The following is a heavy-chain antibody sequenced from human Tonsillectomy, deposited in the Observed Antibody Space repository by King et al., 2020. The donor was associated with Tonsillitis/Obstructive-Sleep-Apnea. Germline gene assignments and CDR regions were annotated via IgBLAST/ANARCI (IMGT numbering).Heavy chain of an antibody. CDR2: IYYSGST. J-gene: IGHJ1*01. V-gene: IGHV4-59*08. Sequence: QLQESGPGLVKPSETLSLTCTVSGGSISSYYWSWIRQPPGKGLEWIGYIYYSGSTNYNPSLKSRVTISVDTSKNQFSLKLSSVTAADTAVYYCARHLWDSYGSGYFQHWGQGTLVTVSS. CDR1: GGSISSYY. D-gene: IGHD5-18*01. CDR3: ARHLWDSYGSGYFQH.